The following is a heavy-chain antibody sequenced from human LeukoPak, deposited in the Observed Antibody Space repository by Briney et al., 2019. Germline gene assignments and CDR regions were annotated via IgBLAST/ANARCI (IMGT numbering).Heavy chain of an antibody. CDR1: GYTFTGYY. CDR2: INPNSGGT. V-gene: IGHV1-2*02. Sequence: SVKVSCKASGYTFTGYYMHWVRQASGHGLEWMGWINPNSGGTNYAQKFQGSVTMTRDTSIRTAYMELSSLRCDHPAVYYCARPLDYWGQGTLVTVSS. J-gene: IGHJ4*02. CDR3: ARPLDY.